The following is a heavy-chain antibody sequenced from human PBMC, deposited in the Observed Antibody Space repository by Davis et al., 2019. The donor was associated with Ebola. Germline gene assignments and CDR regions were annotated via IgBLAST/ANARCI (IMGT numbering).Heavy chain of an antibody. CDR3: ARGEWTAAKSDY. V-gene: IGHV3-21*01. D-gene: IGHD2-2*01. J-gene: IGHJ4*02. CDR1: GFTFSSYS. Sequence: PGGSLRLSCAASGFTFSSYSMNWVRQAPGKGLEWVSSISSSSSYIYYADSVKGRFTISRDNAKNSLYLQMNSLRAEDTAVYYCARGEWTAAKSDYWGQGTLVTVSS. CDR2: ISSSSSYI.